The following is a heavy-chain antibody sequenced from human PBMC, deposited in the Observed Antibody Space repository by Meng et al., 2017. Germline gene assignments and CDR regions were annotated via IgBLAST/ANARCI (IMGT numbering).Heavy chain of an antibody. CDR3: ARDYGSGRIILHFDY. Sequence: QAQVVQSGAEVKKPGASVKVSCKASGYTFTGYYMHWVRQAPGQGLEWMGRINPNSGGTNYAQKFQGRVTMTRDTSISTAYMELSRLRSDDTAVYYCARDYGSGRIILHFDYWGQGTLVTVSS. J-gene: IGHJ4*02. CDR1: GYTFTGYY. V-gene: IGHV1-2*06. D-gene: IGHD3-10*01. CDR2: INPNSGGT.